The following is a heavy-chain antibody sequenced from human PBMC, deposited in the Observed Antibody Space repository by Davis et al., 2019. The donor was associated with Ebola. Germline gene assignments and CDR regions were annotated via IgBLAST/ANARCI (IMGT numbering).Heavy chain of an antibody. D-gene: IGHD6-13*01. Sequence: SETLSLTCAVSGGSISSSNWWSWVRQPPGKGLEWIGEIYHSGSTNYNPSLKSRVTISVDKSKNQFSLKLSSVTAADTAVYYCARDSSSWLGGFDPWGRGTLVTVSS. J-gene: IGHJ5*02. CDR1: GGSISSSNW. V-gene: IGHV4-4*02. CDR3: ARDSSSWLGGFDP. CDR2: IYHSGST.